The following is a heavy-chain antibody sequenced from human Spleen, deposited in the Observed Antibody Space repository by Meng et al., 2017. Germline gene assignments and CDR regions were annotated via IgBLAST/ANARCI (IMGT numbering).Heavy chain of an antibody. Sequence: GESLKISCAASGFTFSSYAMSWVRQAPGKGLEWVSAISGSGGSTYYADSVKGRFTISRDNAKNSLYLQMNSLRAEDTALYYCAKDTGGYSSGWYWFDPWGQGTLVTVSS. CDR3: AKDTGGYSSGWYWFDP. CDR1: GFTFSSYA. J-gene: IGHJ5*02. D-gene: IGHD6-19*01. CDR2: ISGSGGST. V-gene: IGHV3-23*01.